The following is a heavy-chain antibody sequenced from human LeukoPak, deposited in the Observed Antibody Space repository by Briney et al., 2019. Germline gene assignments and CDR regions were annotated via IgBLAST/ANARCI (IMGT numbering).Heavy chain of an antibody. D-gene: IGHD2-15*01. CDR2: ISAYNGNT. CDR3: ARAGGYCGRISCPYYFDY. V-gene: IGHV1-18*01. J-gene: IGHJ4*02. CDR1: GYSFTSYS. Sequence: ASVKVSCKASGYSFTSYSISWVRQAPGQGLEWMGWISAYNGNTNYAQKVQGSVTMTTDTSMSPAYMELSSLSSDDTAVYYCARAGGYCGRISCPYYFDYWGQGSLVAVSS.